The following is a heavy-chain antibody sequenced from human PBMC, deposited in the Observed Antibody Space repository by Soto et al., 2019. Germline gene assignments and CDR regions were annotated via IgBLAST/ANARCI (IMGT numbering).Heavy chain of an antibody. CDR3: ASGAVAGTGWFDP. CDR2: IYYSGST. D-gene: IGHD6-19*01. CDR1: GGSISSSSYY. Sequence: QLQLQESGPGLVKPSETLSLTCTVSGGSISSSSYYWGWIRQPPGKGLEWIGSIYYSGSTYYNPSLKSRVTISVDTSKNQFSLKLGSVTAADTAVHYCASGAVAGTGWFDPWGQGTLVTVSS. V-gene: IGHV4-39*01. J-gene: IGHJ5*02.